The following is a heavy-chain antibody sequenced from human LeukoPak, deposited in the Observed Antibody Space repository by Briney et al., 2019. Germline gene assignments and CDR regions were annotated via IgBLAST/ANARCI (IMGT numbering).Heavy chain of an antibody. CDR1: GGSFSGYY. V-gene: IGHV4-34*01. Sequence: SETLSLTCAVYGGSFSGYYWSWIRQPPGKGLEWIGEINHSGSTNYNPSLKSRVTISVGTSKNQFSLKLSSVTAADTAVYYCARRDRPGMLDYWGQGTLVTVSS. CDR3: ARRDRPGMLDY. J-gene: IGHJ4*02. CDR2: INHSGST. D-gene: IGHD2-8*01.